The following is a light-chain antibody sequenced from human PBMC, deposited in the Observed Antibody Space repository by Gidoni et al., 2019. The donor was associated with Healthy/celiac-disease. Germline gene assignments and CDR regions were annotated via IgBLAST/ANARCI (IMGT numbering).Light chain of an antibody. V-gene: IGKV2-28*01. Sequence: DIVMTQPPLSLPVTPGEPASISCRSSQSLLHSNGYNYLDWYLQKAGQSPQLLIYLGSNRASGVPDRFSGSGSGTDFTLKISRVEAEDVGVYYCMQALQTPFAFGPGTKVDIK. J-gene: IGKJ3*01. CDR3: MQALQTPFA. CDR2: LGS. CDR1: QSLLHSNGYNY.